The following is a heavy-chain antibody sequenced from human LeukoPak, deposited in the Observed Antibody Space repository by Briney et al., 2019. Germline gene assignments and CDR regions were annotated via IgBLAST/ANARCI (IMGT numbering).Heavy chain of an antibody. CDR1: GFTFSSYS. Sequence: GGSLRLSCAASGFTFSSYSMNWVRQAPGKGLEWVSSISSSSSYIYYADSVKGRFTISRDNAKNSLYLQMNSLRAEDTAVYYCARDWSYGSGNDAFDIXXXGTMVTVSS. J-gene: IGHJ3*02. CDR2: ISSSSSYI. CDR3: ARDWSYGSGNDAFDI. V-gene: IGHV3-21*01. D-gene: IGHD3-10*01.